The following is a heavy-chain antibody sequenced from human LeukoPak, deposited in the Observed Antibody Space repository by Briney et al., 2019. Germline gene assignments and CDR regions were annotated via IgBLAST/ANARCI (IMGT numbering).Heavy chain of an antibody. CDR2: IYYSGST. J-gene: IGHJ4*02. V-gene: IGHV4-31*03. D-gene: IGHD6-13*01. CDR3: ARDGYGAAAGSFDY. Sequence: SQTLSLTCTVSGGSISSGGYYWSWIRQHPGKGXXXIGYIYYSGSTYYNPSLKSRVTISVDTSKNQFSLKLSSVTAADTAVYYCARDGYGAAAGSFDYWGQGTLVTVSS. CDR1: GGSISSGGYY.